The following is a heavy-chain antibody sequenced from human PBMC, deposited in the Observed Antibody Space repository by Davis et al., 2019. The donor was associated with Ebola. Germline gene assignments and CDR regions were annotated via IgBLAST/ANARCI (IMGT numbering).Heavy chain of an antibody. D-gene: IGHD3-9*01. CDR2: ISSRSTTV. CDR3: ARDRTGYYDILYGMDV. J-gene: IGHJ6*04. V-gene: IGHV3-48*02. Sequence: GGSLRLSCGASGFTFSYFSMTWVRQAPGKGLEWVSYISSRSTTVYYADSVKGRFTVSRDNAKNSLYLQMDSLRDEDTAVYYCARDRTGYYDILYGMDVWGKGTTVTVSS. CDR1: GFTFSYFS.